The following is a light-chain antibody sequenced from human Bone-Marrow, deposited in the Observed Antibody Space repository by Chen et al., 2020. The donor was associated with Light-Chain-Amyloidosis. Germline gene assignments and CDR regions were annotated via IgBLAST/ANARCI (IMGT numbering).Light chain of an antibody. Sequence: SYELTQPPSVSVSPGQTARITCSGDDLPTKYAYWYQQKPGQAPVLVIHRDTERPSGISERFSGYSSGTTATLTISGGQAEDEADYHCQSAERSGTYEVIFGGGTKLTVL. CDR2: RDT. V-gene: IGLV3-25*03. CDR1: DLPTKY. CDR3: QSAERSGTYEVI. J-gene: IGLJ2*01.